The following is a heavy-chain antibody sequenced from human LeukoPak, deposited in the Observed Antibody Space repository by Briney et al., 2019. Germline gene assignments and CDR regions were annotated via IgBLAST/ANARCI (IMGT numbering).Heavy chain of an antibody. CDR3: AKRIGDY. V-gene: IGHV3-23*01. J-gene: IGHJ4*02. CDR1: GITLSNYG. D-gene: IGHD2-15*01. Sequence: GGSLRLSCAVSGITLSNYGMSWVRQAPGKGLEWVAGIGGSGGRTNYADSVKGRFTISRDNPKNTLYLQMNSLRVEDTAVYYCAKRIGDYWGQGTLVTVSS. CDR2: IGGSGGRT.